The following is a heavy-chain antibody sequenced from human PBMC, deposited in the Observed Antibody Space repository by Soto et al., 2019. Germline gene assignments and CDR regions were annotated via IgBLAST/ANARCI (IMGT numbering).Heavy chain of an antibody. D-gene: IGHD3-22*01. Sequence: EVQLLESGGGLVQPGGSLRLSCAASGFTFSSYAMSWVRQAPGRGLEWVSAISGSGGSTYYADSVKGRFTISRDNSKNTRYLQMNSLRAEDTAVYYCAKCSRYYYDSSLPDYWGQGTLVTVSS. CDR2: ISGSGGST. CDR3: AKCSRYYYDSSLPDY. CDR1: GFTFSSYA. V-gene: IGHV3-23*01. J-gene: IGHJ4*02.